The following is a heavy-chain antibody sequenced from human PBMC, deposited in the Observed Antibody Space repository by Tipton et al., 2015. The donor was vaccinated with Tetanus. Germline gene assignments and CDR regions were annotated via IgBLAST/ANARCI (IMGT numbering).Heavy chain of an antibody. CDR1: GGSISSSSYY. Sequence: TLSLTCTVSGGSISSSSYYWGWIRQPPGKGLEWIGSIYYSGSTYYNPSLKSRVTISVDTSKNQFSLKLSSVTAADTAVYYCARHPLRFFAYCYMDVWGKGTTVTVSS. CDR3: ARHPLRFFAYCYMDV. D-gene: IGHD3-3*01. J-gene: IGHJ6*03. CDR2: IYYSGST. V-gene: IGHV4-39*01.